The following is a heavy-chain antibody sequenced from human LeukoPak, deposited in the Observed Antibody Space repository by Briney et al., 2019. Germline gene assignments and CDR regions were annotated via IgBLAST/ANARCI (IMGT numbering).Heavy chain of an antibody. V-gene: IGHV4-59*01. D-gene: IGHD3-10*01. CDR2: IYYSGST. J-gene: IGHJ6*03. CDR1: GGSISSYY. CDR3: ARYGSGDSYYYYYMDV. Sequence: SETLSLTCTVFGGSISSYYWSWIRQPPGKGLEWIGYIYYSGSTNYNPSLKSRVTISVDTSKNQFSLKLSSVTAADTAVYYCARYGSGDSYYYYYMDVWGKGTTVTISS.